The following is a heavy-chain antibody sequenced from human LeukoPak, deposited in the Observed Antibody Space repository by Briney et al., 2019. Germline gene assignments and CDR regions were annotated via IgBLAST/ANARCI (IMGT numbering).Heavy chain of an antibody. CDR2: INSDGSST. Sequence: GGSLRLSCAASGFTFSSYWMHWVRQAPGKGLLWVSRINSDGSSTSYADSVKGRFTISRDNAKNTLYLQMNSLRAEDTAVYYCARHLDPDCLDYWGQGTLVTVSS. D-gene: IGHD2-21*02. CDR1: GFTFSSYW. V-gene: IGHV3-74*01. CDR3: ARHLDPDCLDY. J-gene: IGHJ4*02.